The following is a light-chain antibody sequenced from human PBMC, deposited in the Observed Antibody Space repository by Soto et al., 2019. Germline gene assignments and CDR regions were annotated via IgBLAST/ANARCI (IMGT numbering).Light chain of an antibody. V-gene: IGLV1-44*01. CDR1: RSNIGNNA. CDR2: NNN. CDR3: ATWDGSLNARVV. Sequence: QSVLTQPPSASGTPGQRVTISCSGSRSNIGNNAVTWYQQFPGTAPKLLIYNNNQRPSGVPDRFSGSKSGTSASLAISGLQSGDEADYYCATWDGSLNARVVFGGGTKLTVL. J-gene: IGLJ3*02.